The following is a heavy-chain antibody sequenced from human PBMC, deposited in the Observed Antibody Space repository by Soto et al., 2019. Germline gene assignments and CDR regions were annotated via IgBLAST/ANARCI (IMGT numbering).Heavy chain of an antibody. CDR1: GFIFSNAW. V-gene: IGHV3-53*01. CDR3: ARARSTAAGLFDY. CDR2: IYSGGST. J-gene: IGHJ4*02. Sequence: PGGSLRLSCAASGFIFSNAWMNWVRQAPGKGLEWVSAIYSGGSTYYADSVKGRFTISRDNSKNTLSLQMNSLRAEDTAVYYCARARSTAAGLFDYWGQGTLVTVSS. D-gene: IGHD6-13*01.